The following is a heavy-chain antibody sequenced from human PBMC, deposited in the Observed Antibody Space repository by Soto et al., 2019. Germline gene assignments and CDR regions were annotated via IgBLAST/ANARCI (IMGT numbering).Heavy chain of an antibody. V-gene: IGHV1-18*01. Sequence: VKVSCKASGYTFTSYGISWVRQAPGQGLEWMGWISAYNGNTNYAQKLQGRVTMTTDTSTSTAYMELRSLRSDDTAVYYCASLVVVAATRDAFDIWGQGTMVTVSS. CDR2: ISAYNGNT. J-gene: IGHJ3*02. D-gene: IGHD2-15*01. CDR1: GYTFTSYG. CDR3: ASLVVVAATRDAFDI.